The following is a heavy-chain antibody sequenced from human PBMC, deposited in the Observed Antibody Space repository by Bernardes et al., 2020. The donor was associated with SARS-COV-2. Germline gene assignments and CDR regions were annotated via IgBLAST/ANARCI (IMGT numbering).Heavy chain of an antibody. Sequence: GGSLRLSCAASGFSFSGHWMHWVRQVAGKGLEWVSRINSEETNTDCADSVKGRFAISRDNARNTLYLQMNSLRVDDTAIYYCVRGPVRGEPKWELLNYWGQGTLVTVSS. CDR3: VRGPVRGEPKWELLNY. V-gene: IGHV3-74*01. CDR1: GFSFSGHW. CDR2: INSEETNT. J-gene: IGHJ4*02. D-gene: IGHD1-26*01.